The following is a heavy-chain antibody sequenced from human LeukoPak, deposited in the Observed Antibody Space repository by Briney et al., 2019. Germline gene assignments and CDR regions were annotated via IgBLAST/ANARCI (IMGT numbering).Heavy chain of an antibody. CDR1: GGSISSGDYY. CDR2: KYYSGST. CDR3: ARVYYYDNKIDP. D-gene: IGHD3-22*01. Sequence: PSETLSLTCTVSGGSISSGDYYWSWIRQPPGKGLEWIAYKYYSGSTYYNPSLKGRITMSADTSKMQLALKLSSVAAADTAVYYCARVYYYDNKIDPGGRGIRVTVSS. J-gene: IGHJ5*02. V-gene: IGHV4-30-4*01.